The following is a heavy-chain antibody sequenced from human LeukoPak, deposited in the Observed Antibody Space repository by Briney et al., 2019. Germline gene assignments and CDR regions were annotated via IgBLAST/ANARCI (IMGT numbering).Heavy chain of an antibody. V-gene: IGHV3-66*02. CDR3: ARDRRTGRRIGYYYYMDV. D-gene: IGHD1-14*01. CDR1: GFTVSSNY. Sequence: GGSLRLSCAASGFTVSSNYMSWVRQAPGKGLEWVSVIYSGGSTYYVDSVKGRFTISRDNSKNTLYLQMNSLRAEDTAVYYCARDRRTGRRIGYYYYMDVWGKGTTVTVSS. J-gene: IGHJ6*03. CDR2: IYSGGST.